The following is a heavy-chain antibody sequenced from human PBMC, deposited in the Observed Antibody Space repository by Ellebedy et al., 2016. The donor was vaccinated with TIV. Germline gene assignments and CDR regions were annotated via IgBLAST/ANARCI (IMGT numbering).Heavy chain of an antibody. Sequence: MPSETLSLTCAVYGGSFSGYYWSWIRPPPGKGLEWIGEINHSGSTNYNTSVKSRVTISVTTYKNQFPLKLSSVTAADTAVYYCARCWGSYRPLDYWGQGTLVTVSS. J-gene: IGHJ4*02. CDR3: ARCWGSYRPLDY. V-gene: IGHV4-34*01. CDR2: INHSGST. CDR1: GGSFSGYY. D-gene: IGHD3-16*02.